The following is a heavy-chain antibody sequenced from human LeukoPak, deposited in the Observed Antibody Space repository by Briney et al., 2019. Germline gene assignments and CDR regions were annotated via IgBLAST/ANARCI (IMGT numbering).Heavy chain of an antibody. D-gene: IGHD1-7*01. V-gene: IGHV4-34*01. CDR2: TNHSGST. CDR3: ARGLRNYGVHYFDY. J-gene: IGHJ4*02. CDR1: GGSFSGYY. Sequence: PSETLSLTCAVYGGSFSGYYWSWIRQPPGKGLEWIGETNHSGSTNYNPSLKSRVTISVDTSKNQFSLKLSSVTAADTAVYYCARGLRNYGVHYFDYWGQGTLVTVSS.